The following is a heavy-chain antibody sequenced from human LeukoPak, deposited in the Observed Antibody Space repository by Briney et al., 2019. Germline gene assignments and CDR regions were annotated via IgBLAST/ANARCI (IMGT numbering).Heavy chain of an antibody. CDR2: IYYSGST. Sequence: PSQTLSLTCTVSGGSISNYYCTWIRQPPGKGLEWTGYIYYSGSTNYNPSLQSRVTISVDTSKTQFSLKLSSVTAADTAVYYCARQAGSYAFYYYDYWGQGTLVTVSS. D-gene: IGHD2-2*01. CDR1: GGSISNYY. V-gene: IGHV4-59*08. CDR3: ARQAGSYAFYYYDY. J-gene: IGHJ4*02.